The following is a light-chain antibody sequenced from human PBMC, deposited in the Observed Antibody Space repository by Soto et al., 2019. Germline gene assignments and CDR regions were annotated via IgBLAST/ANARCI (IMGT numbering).Light chain of an antibody. Sequence: DIQMTQSPSSLSASVGDRVTITCRASQNIDNYLNWYQQKPGRAPNLLIYAASSSQSGVPSRFSGSGSGTDFTLTISSLQPEDFATYYCQQSYNSPRTFGQGTKVE. J-gene: IGKJ1*01. V-gene: IGKV1-39*01. CDR2: AAS. CDR1: QNIDNY. CDR3: QQSYNSPRT.